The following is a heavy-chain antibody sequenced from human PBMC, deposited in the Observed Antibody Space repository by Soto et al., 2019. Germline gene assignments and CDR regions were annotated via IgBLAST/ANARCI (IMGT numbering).Heavy chain of an antibody. CDR1: GGSVSSSSYS. CDR2: IYSSENT. CDR3: ATRIGRGLRYYYYGMDV. V-gene: IGHV4-39*01. J-gene: IGHJ6*02. D-gene: IGHD3-16*01. Sequence: SETLSLTCTVSGGSVSSSSYSWGWIRQSPGKGLEWIGTIYSSENTYYNPSLMSRVTISVDTSKNQFSLKLSSVTAADTAVYYCATRIGRGLRYYYYGMDVWGQGTTVTVSS.